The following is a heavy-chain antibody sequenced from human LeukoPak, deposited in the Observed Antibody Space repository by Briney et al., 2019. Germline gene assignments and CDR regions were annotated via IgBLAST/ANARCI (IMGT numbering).Heavy chain of an antibody. CDR2: INPNSGGT. CDR1: GYTFTGYY. CDR3: ARPSPYSGYDAPFDY. Sequence: GASVKVSCKASGYTFTGYYMHWVRQAPGQGLEWMGWINPNSGGTNYAQKFQGRVTMTRDTSISTAYMELSRLRSDDTAVYYCARPSPYSGYDAPFDYWGQGTLVTVSS. V-gene: IGHV1-2*02. D-gene: IGHD5-12*01. J-gene: IGHJ4*02.